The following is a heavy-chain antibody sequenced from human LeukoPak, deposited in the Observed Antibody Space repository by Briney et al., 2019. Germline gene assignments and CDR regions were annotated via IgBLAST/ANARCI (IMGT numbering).Heavy chain of an antibody. CDR3: ARSKYCSSTTCSARRTDY. CDR2: INPNNGGT. Sequence: ASVKVSCKASGYTFTSYGISWVRQAPGQGLEWMGWINPNNGGTNYAQKFQGRVTMTRDTSISTAYMGLSRLRSDDTAIYYCARSKYCSSTTCSARRTDYWGQGTLVTVSS. V-gene: IGHV1-2*02. D-gene: IGHD2-2*01. J-gene: IGHJ4*02. CDR1: GYTFTSYG.